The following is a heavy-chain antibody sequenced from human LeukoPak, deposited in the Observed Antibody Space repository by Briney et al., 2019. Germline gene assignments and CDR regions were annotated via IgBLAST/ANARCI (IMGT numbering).Heavy chain of an antibody. Sequence: GRSLRLSCAASGFTFSTYVIHWVRQAPGKGLEWVAVISEDGSKKYYADSVKGRFTISRDNSKKTLYLQMDSLRTEDTAVYYCARERIATTGTGWFDPWGQGTLATVSS. CDR1: GFTFSTYV. J-gene: IGHJ5*02. V-gene: IGHV3-30*04. CDR3: ARERIATTGTGWFDP. CDR2: ISEDGSKK. D-gene: IGHD6-13*01.